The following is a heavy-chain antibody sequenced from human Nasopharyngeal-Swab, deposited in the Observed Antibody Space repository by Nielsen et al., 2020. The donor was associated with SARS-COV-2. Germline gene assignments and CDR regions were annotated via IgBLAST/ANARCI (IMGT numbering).Heavy chain of an antibody. J-gene: IGHJ4*02. CDR1: GFTFSNAW. D-gene: IGHD3-10*01. CDR2: IKSKTDGGTT. CDR3: AKDQVRGDELLWFGELDPSPDY. Sequence: GESLKISCAASGFTFSNAWMSWVRQAPGKGLEWVGRIKSKTDGGTTDYAAPVKGRFTISRDDSKNTLYLQMNSLRAEDTAVYYCAKDQVRGDELLWFGELDPSPDYWGQGTLVTVSS. V-gene: IGHV3-15*01.